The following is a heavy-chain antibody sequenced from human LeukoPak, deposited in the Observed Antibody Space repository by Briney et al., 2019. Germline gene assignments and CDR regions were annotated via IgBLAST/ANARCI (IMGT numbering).Heavy chain of an antibody. CDR1: GFNFNTYA. V-gene: IGHV3-23*01. CDR2: LSGSGATT. D-gene: IGHD3-22*01. Sequence: GGSLRLSCAASGFNFNTYAMSWVRQAPGKGLEWVSVLSGSGATTYYADSVKGRFTNSRDNSMNTLYLQMNSLRAEDTAVYYCAKTTVVIITPSFFYFDYWGQGTLVTVSS. J-gene: IGHJ4*02. CDR3: AKTTVVIITPSFFYFDY.